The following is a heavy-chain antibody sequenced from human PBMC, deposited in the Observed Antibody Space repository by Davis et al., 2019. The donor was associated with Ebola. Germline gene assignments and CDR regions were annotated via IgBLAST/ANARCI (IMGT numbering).Heavy chain of an antibody. V-gene: IGHV3-30*18. CDR1: GFTFSSYG. CDR2: ISYDGSSK. D-gene: IGHD2-15*01. CDR3: AKEIGGVTYFLCALEI. J-gene: IGHJ3*02. Sequence: GESLKLPCAASGFTFSSYGMHWVRQAPGKGLEWVAVISYDGSSKYFADSVRGRFTISRDNSKTTVYLQMNSLRAEDTAVYYCAKEIGGVTYFLCALEIWGQGTMVTVSS.